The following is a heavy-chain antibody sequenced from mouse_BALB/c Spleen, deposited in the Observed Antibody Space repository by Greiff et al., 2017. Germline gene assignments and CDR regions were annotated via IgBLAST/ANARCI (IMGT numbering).Heavy chain of an antibody. CDR1: GFTFTDYY. V-gene: IGHV7-3*02. J-gene: IGHJ2*01. CDR2: IRNKANGYTT. D-gene: IGHD4-1*01. Sequence: EVKLMESGGGLVQPGGSLRLSCATSGFTFTDYYMSWVRQPPGKALEWLGFIRNKANGYTTEYSASVKGRFTISRDNSQSILYLQMNTLRAEDSATDYCARDLGEYYFDYWGQGTTLTVSS. CDR3: ARDLGEYYFDY.